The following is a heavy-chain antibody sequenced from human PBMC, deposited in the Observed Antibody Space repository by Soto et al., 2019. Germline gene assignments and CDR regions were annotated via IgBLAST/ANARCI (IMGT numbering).Heavy chain of an antibody. CDR1: GFTFSSYS. D-gene: IGHD3-22*01. CDR2: ISSSSSTI. V-gene: IGHV3-48*02. Sequence: GGSLRLSCAASGFTFSSYSMNWVRQAPGKGLEWVSYISSSSSTIYYADSEKGRFTISRDNAKNSLYLQMNSLRDEDTAVYYCARDGSYDSSGYYLPYNWFDPWGQGTLVTVSS. CDR3: ARDGSYDSSGYYLPYNWFDP. J-gene: IGHJ5*02.